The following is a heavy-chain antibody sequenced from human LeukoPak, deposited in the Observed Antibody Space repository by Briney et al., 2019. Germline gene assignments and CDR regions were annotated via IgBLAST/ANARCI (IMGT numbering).Heavy chain of an antibody. D-gene: IGHD3-22*01. J-gene: IGHJ4*02. CDR2: IRSKADSYAT. Sequence: GESLRLSCAASGFTFSGSAMRWVPQASGKGRECVGRIRSKADSYATAYAASVKDRFTISRDDSKNTAYLQMNSLKTEDTAVYYCTLINFDYWGQGTLVTVS. CDR1: GFTFSGSA. V-gene: IGHV3-73*01. CDR3: TLINFDY.